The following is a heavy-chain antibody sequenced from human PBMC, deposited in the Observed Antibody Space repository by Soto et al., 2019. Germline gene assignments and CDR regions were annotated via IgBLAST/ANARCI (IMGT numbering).Heavy chain of an antibody. CDR2: ISGSGGST. J-gene: IGHJ6*03. CDR1: GFTFSSYA. CDR3: AKGGTGTTVVDYYYMDV. Sequence: GGSLRLSCAASGFTFSSYAMSWVRQAPGKGLEWVSDISGSGGSTYYADSVKGRFTVSRDNSKNTLYLQMKSLRAEDTAVYYCAKGGTGTTVVDYYYMDVWGKGTTVTVSS. D-gene: IGHD1-7*01. V-gene: IGHV3-23*01.